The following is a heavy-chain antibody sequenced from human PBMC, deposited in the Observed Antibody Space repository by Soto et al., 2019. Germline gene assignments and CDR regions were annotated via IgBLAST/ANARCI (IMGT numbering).Heavy chain of an antibody. CDR1: GGSISSSSYY. CDR2: IYYSGST. D-gene: IGHD2-15*01. J-gene: IGHJ4*02. Sequence: QLQLQESGPGLVKPSETLSLTCTVSGGSISSSSYYWGWIRQPPGKGLEWIGSIYYSGSTYYNPSLQSRLTVSVDTSKNQFSLKLSSVTAADTAVYYCARQGNCSGGSCKLLGYWGQGTLVTVSS. CDR3: ARQGNCSGGSCKLLGY. V-gene: IGHV4-39*01.